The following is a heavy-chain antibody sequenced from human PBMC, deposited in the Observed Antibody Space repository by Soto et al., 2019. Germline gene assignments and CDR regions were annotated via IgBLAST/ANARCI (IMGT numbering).Heavy chain of an antibody. CDR2: IYYSGST. CDR3: ARRYGGNLDY. CDR1: VGSISSYY. J-gene: IGHJ4*02. Sequence: QVQLQESGPGLVKPSETLSLTCTVSVGSISSYYWSWIRQPPGKGLEWIGYIYYSGSTNYNPSPKSRVTISVDTSKNQFSLKLSSVTAADPAVYYCARRYGGNLDYWGQGTLVTVSS. D-gene: IGHD1-26*01. V-gene: IGHV4-59*08.